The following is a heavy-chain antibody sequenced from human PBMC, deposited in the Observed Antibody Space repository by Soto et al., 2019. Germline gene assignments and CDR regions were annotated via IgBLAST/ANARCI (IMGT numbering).Heavy chain of an antibody. CDR1: GGCVMIFD. J-gene: IGHJ3*01. Sequence: SDWLSLSXSVCGGCVMIFDWGWILQPAGKALEWIGRISTSGTTSYNPSLNSRVTMSADMSNNQFSLKLNSVTAADSAVYYCAREFPGALERSPAFDFWRRGTTVTVSS. D-gene: IGHD1-1*01. CDR2: ISTSGTT. V-gene: IGHV4-4*07. CDR3: AREFPGALERSPAFDF.